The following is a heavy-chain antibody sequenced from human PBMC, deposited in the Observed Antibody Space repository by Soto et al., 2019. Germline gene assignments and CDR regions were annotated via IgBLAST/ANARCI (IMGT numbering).Heavy chain of an antibody. J-gene: IGHJ4*02. D-gene: IGHD2-15*01. CDR1: GFTFSSYA. V-gene: IGHV3-23*01. CDR2: ISGSGGST. CDR3: AKEGYCSGGSCYRLFDY. Sequence: VQLLESGGGLVQPGGSLRLSCAASGFTFSSYAMSWVRQAPGKGLEWVSAISGSGGSTYYADSVKGRFTISRDNSKNTLYLQMNSLRAEDTAVYYCAKEGYCSGGSCYRLFDYWGQGTLVTVSS.